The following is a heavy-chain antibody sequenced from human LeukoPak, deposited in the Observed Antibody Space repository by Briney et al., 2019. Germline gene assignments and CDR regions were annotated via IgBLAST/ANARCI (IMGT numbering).Heavy chain of an antibody. J-gene: IGHJ4*02. V-gene: IGHV3-23*01. CDR2: ISGSGDNT. Sequence: SCKASGGTFSSYAMSWVRQAPGKGLEWVSDISGSGDNTYYADSVKGRFTISRDNSKNTLYVQVNSLGTEDTAAYYCAKGSYYDSSGSFYFDYWGQGTLVTVSS. CDR1: GGTFSSYA. CDR3: AKGSYYDSSGSFYFDY. D-gene: IGHD3-22*01.